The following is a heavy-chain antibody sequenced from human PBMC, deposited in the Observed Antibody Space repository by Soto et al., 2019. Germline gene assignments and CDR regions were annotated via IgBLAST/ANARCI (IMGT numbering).Heavy chain of an antibody. Sequence: ASVKVSCKASGYTFTSYAMHWVRQAPGQRLEWMGWINADNGSTKYAQKFQGRVTMTRDTSISTAYMELSRLRSDDTAVYYCAADYDSSGYYRYNWFDPWGQGTLVTVSS. CDR1: GYTFTSYA. CDR2: INADNGST. J-gene: IGHJ5*02. V-gene: IGHV1-3*01. D-gene: IGHD3-22*01. CDR3: AADYDSSGYYRYNWFDP.